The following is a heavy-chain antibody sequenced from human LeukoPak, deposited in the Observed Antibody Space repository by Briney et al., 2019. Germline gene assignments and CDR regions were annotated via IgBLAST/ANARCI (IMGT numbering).Heavy chain of an antibody. CDR3: AKDYCDSLDY. Sequence: GRSLRLSCAASGFTFSSYGMHWVRQAPGKGLEWVAVIWFDGSNKFYADSVKGRFIISRDNFKNTVYLQINSLRGEDTAVYYCAKDYCDSLDYWGQGTLVTVSS. V-gene: IGHV3-33*06. J-gene: IGHJ4*02. CDR1: GFTFSSYG. D-gene: IGHD3-22*01. CDR2: IWFDGSNK.